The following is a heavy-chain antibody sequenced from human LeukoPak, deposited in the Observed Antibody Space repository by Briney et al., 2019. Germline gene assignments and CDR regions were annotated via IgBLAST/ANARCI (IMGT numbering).Heavy chain of an antibody. V-gene: IGHV6-1*01. CDR2: TYYRSKWYN. D-gene: IGHD2-15*01. J-gene: IGHJ4*02. CDR3: ARDTVECGGGSCYSNDYFDY. CDR1: GDSVSSNSAA. Sequence: SQTLSLTCAISGDSVSSNSAAWNWIRQSPSRGLEWLGRTYYRSKWYNDYAVSVKSRITINPDTSKNQFSLQLNSVTPEDTAVYYCARDTVECGGGSCYSNDYFDYWGQGTLVTVSS.